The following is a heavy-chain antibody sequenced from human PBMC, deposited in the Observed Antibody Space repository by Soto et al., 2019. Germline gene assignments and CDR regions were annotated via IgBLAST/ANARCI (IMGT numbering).Heavy chain of an antibody. CDR2: ISGSGGST. Sequence: EVQLLESGGGLVQPGGSLRLSCAASGFTFSSYAMSWVRQAPGKGLEWVSAISGSGGSTYYADSVKGRFTISRDNSKNTLYLQMNNLRAEYTAVYYCAKGGGLAQTFDPWGQGTLVTVSS. V-gene: IGHV3-23*01. CDR3: AKGGGLAQTFDP. CDR1: GFTFSSYA. D-gene: IGHD2-15*01. J-gene: IGHJ5*02.